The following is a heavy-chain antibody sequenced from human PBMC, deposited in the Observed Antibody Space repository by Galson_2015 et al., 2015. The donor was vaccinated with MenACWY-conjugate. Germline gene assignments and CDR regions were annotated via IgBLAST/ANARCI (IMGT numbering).Heavy chain of an antibody. J-gene: IGHJ5*02. Sequence: SETLSLTCAVYGGSFSGYYWSWIRQPPGKGLEWIGNIYFTGNTNYNPSLKSRVTMSIDTSMNQFSLKVSSVTAADTAVYYCARVPSDYATWFDPWGQGTRVTVSS. CDR1: GGSFSGYY. D-gene: IGHD4-17*01. CDR2: IYFTGNT. CDR3: ARVPSDYATWFDP. V-gene: IGHV4-59*01.